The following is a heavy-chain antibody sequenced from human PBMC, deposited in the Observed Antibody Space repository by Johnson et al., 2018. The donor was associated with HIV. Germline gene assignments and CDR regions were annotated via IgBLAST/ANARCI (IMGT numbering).Heavy chain of an antibody. CDR1: GFTFRSYA. Sequence: QVQLVESGGVVVQPGGSLRLSCAVSGFTFRSYAMHWVRQAPGKGLEWVANIWYDGINKYYADSVKGRFTISRDNSKNTLYQQMNSLRAEDTAVYYCAKEKKRYSSSSIFAFDIWGQGTMVTVSS. V-gene: IGHV3-30*02. J-gene: IGHJ3*02. CDR2: IWYDGINK. D-gene: IGHD6-6*01. CDR3: AKEKKRYSSSSIFAFDI.